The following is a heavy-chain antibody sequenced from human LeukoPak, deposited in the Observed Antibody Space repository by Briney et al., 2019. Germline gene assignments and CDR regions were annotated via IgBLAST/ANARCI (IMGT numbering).Heavy chain of an antibody. Sequence: PSETLSLTCTVSGAYISSANHYWGWIRQPPGKRLEWIGNIYYSGTTFYNPSLNGRVTISIDTSKNQFSLKLKSVTAADTGVYYCERRTAAAGIDYWGQGILVAVSS. CDR3: ERRTAAAGIDY. CDR2: IYYSGTT. D-gene: IGHD2-15*01. V-gene: IGHV4-39*01. CDR1: GAYISSANHY. J-gene: IGHJ4*02.